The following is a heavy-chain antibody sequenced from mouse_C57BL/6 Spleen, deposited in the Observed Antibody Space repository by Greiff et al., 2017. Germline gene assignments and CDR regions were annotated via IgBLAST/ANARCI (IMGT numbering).Heavy chain of an antibody. CDR2: ISYDGSN. Sequence: EVKLQESGPGLVKPSQSLSLTCSVTGYSITSGYYWNWIRQFPGNKLEWMGYISYDGSNNYNPSLKNRISITRDTSKNQFFLKLNSVTTEDTATYYCARDYYGSSYGYWGQGTTLTVAS. J-gene: IGHJ2*01. CDR1: GYSITSGYY. CDR3: ARDYYGSSYGY. D-gene: IGHD1-1*01. V-gene: IGHV3-6*01.